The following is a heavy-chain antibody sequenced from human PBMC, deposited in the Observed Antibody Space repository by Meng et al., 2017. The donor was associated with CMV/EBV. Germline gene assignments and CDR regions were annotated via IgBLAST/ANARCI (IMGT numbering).Heavy chain of an antibody. D-gene: IGHD2-2*01. CDR3: ARDSHCSSTSCPLDY. CDR2: ISSSGSTI. CDR1: GFTFSSYE. Sequence: GESLKISCAASGFTFSSYEMNWVRQAPGKGLEWVSYISSSGSTIYYADSVKGRFTISRDNAKNSLYLQMNSLRAEDTAVYYCARDSHCSSTSCPLDYWGQGTLVTVSS. V-gene: IGHV3-48*03. J-gene: IGHJ4*02.